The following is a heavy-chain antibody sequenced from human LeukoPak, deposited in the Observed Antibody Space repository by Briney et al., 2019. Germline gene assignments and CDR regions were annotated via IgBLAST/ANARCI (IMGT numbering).Heavy chain of an antibody. D-gene: IGHD2-15*01. J-gene: IGHJ3*02. CDR2: IYTSGST. Sequence: SETLSLTCTVSGGSISSGSYYWSWIRQPAGKGLEWIGRIYTSGSTNYNPSLKSRVTISVDTSKNQFSLKLSSVTAADTAVYYCARETTEPGGYWSAQRDGFDIWGRGTRVTVSS. CDR3: ARETTEPGGYWSAQRDGFDI. CDR1: GGSISSGSYY. V-gene: IGHV4-61*02.